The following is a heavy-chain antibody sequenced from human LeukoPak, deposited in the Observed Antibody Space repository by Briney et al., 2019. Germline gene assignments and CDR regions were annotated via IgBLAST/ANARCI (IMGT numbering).Heavy chain of an antibody. Sequence: SETLSLTCTVSGGSISSYYWSWIRQPAGKGLEWIGRIYTSGSTNYNPSLKSRVTMSVDSSKNQFSLILISVTAADTAVYYCARDLDWNYADYWGQGTLVTVSS. CDR3: ARDLDWNYADY. CDR1: GGSISSYY. J-gene: IGHJ4*02. V-gene: IGHV4-4*07. D-gene: IGHD1-7*01. CDR2: IYTSGST.